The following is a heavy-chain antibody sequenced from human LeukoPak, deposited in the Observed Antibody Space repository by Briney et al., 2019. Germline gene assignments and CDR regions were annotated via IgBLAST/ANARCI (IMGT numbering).Heavy chain of an antibody. D-gene: IGHD2-15*01. CDR1: GGTFRSYA. V-gene: IGHV1-69*05. Sequence: SVKVSCKVSGGTFRSYAISWVRQAPGQGLEWMGRIIPIFGTAYYAQKFQGRVTITTDESTNTAYMELNSLRSEDTAVYYCARDCSGGSCYGPVYWYFDLWGRGTLVTVSS. CDR3: ARDCSGGSCYGPVYWYFDL. J-gene: IGHJ2*01. CDR2: IIPIFGTA.